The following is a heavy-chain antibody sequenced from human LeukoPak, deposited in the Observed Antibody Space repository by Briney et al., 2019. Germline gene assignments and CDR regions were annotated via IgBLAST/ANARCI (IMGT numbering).Heavy chain of an antibody. Sequence: ASVKVSCKASGYTFTSYYMHWVRQAPGQGLEWMGIINPSGGSTSYAQKFQGRVTMTRDTSISTAYMELSRLRSDDTAVYFCASGNEWELFDYWGQGTLVTVSS. CDR2: INPSGGST. D-gene: IGHD1-26*01. CDR3: ASGNEWELFDY. J-gene: IGHJ4*02. CDR1: GYTFTSYY. V-gene: IGHV1-46*01.